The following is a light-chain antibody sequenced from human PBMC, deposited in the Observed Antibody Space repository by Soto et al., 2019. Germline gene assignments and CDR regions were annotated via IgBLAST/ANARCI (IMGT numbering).Light chain of an antibody. CDR3: SSYTSSSNYV. CDR1: SSDVGSYDY. CDR2: EVS. J-gene: IGLJ1*01. V-gene: IGLV2-14*01. Sequence: QSVLIQPPSVSGSPGQSVTISCTGTSSDVGSYDYVSWYQQHPAKAPKLMIFEVSNRPSGISSRFSGSKSGNTASLTISGLQAEDEADYYCSSYTSSSNYVFGTGTKVTVL.